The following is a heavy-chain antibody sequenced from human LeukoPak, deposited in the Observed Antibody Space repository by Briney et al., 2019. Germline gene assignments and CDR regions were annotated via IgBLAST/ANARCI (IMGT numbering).Heavy chain of an antibody. J-gene: IGHJ4*02. Sequence: PSETLSLTCTVSGGSISSYYWSWIRQPPGKGLEWIGEINHSGSTNYNPSLKSRVTISVDTSKNQFSLKLSSVTAADTAVYYCARARGVVDYWGQGTLVTVSS. CDR2: INHSGST. V-gene: IGHV4-34*01. D-gene: IGHD3-10*01. CDR1: GGSISSYY. CDR3: ARARGVVDY.